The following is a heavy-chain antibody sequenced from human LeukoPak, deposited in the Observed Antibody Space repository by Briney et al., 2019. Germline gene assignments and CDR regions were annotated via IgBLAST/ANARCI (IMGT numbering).Heavy chain of an antibody. Sequence: ASVKVSCKASGYTFTGYYMHWVRQAPGQGLEWMGWINPNSGGTNYAQKFQGRVTMTRDTSISTAYMELSRLRSDDTAVYYCARAEVVVPAGPDYWGQGPLVTVSS. V-gene: IGHV1-2*02. CDR3: ARAEVVVPAGPDY. J-gene: IGHJ4*02. D-gene: IGHD2-2*01. CDR2: INPNSGGT. CDR1: GYTFTGYY.